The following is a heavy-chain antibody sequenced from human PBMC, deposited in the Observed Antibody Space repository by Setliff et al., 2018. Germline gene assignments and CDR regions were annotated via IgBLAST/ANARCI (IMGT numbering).Heavy chain of an antibody. D-gene: IGHD3-22*01. CDR2: IHHSGKA. J-gene: IGHJ5*02. Sequence: KPSETLSLTCAVSGFSISSGYYWGWIRQPPGKGLEWVVNIHHSGKACYNPSLKSRVTMSVDTSKNHVSLKLSSVTAADTAVYYCARAHTWSLPNDNSGYPGWFDPWGQGTLVTVSS. CDR1: GFSISSGYY. CDR3: ARAHTWSLPNDNSGYPGWFDP. V-gene: IGHV4-38-2*01.